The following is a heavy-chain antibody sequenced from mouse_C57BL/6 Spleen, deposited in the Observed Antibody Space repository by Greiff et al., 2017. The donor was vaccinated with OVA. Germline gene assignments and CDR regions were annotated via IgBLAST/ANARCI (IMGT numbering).Heavy chain of an antibody. CDR1: GYTFTSYW. CDR2: IDPSDSYT. CDR3: ARSGDGYYGDAMDY. J-gene: IGHJ4*01. D-gene: IGHD2-3*01. Sequence: VQLQQPGAELVKPGASVKLSCKASGYTFTSYWMQWVKQRPGQGLEWIGEIDPSDSYTNYNQKFKGKATLTVDTSSSTAYMQLSSLTSEDSAVYYCARSGDGYYGDAMDYWGQGTSVTVSS. V-gene: IGHV1-50*01.